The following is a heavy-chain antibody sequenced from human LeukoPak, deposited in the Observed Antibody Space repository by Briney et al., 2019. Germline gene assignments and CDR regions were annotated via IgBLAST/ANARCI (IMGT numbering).Heavy chain of an antibody. D-gene: IGHD2-2*01. Sequence: GGSLRLSCAASGFTFSSYAMHWVRQAPGKGLEWVAVISYDGSNKYYADSVKGRFTISRDNSKNTLYLQMNSLRAEDTAVYYCASIAGYCSSTSCPRRSYYYYGMDVWGQRTTVTVSS. J-gene: IGHJ6*02. CDR2: ISYDGSNK. CDR1: GFTFSSYA. CDR3: ASIAGYCSSTSCPRRSYYYYGMDV. V-gene: IGHV3-30-3*01.